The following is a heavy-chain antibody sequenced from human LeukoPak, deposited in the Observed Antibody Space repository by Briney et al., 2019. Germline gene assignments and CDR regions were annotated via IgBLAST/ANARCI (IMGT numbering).Heavy chain of an antibody. Sequence: SETLSLTCTVSGGSISSSSYYWGWTRQPPGKGLEWIGSIYYSGSTYYNPSLKSRVTISVDTSKNQFSLKLSSVTAADTAVYYCARGHGRDYYDFWSGRDAFDIWGQGTMVTVSS. CDR3: ARGHGRDYYDFWSGRDAFDI. CDR2: IYYSGST. D-gene: IGHD3-3*01. J-gene: IGHJ3*02. CDR1: GGSISSSSYY. V-gene: IGHV4-39*07.